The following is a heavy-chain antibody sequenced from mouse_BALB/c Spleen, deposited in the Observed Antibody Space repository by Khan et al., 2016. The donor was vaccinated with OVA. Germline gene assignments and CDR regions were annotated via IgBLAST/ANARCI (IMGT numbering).Heavy chain of an antibody. CDR2: IYYRGNI. CDR1: GYSITSGYS. D-gene: IGHD2-1*01. V-gene: IGHV3-1*02. Sequence: EVQLQESGPDLVKPSQSLSLTCTVTGYSITSGYSWHWIRQFPGNKLEWMGYIYYRGNINYNPSLKSRISITRDTAKKQFFLQFNSVTTEDTATYYCARDGNYMDYWGQGTSVTVAS. J-gene: IGHJ4*01. CDR3: ARDGNYMDY.